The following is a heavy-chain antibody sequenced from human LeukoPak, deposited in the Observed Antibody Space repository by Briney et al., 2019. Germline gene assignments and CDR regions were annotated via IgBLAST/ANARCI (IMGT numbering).Heavy chain of an antibody. CDR1: GFTFPSYA. Sequence: PGGSLRLSCAASGFTFPSYAMSWVRQAPGKGLEWVSASGGDGGSTYADSVKGRFTISRDNSKNTLYLQMNSLGAENTATYYCAKALNYWYFDLWGRGNLVTVSS. V-gene: IGHV3-23*01. CDR3: AKALNYWYFDL. CDR2: SGGDGGST. J-gene: IGHJ2*01.